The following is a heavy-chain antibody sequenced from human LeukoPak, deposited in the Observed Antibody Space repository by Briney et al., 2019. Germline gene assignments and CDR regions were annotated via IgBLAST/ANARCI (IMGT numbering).Heavy chain of an antibody. Sequence: ASVTVSFKASGYTFTTYGISWVRLAPGQGLEWMGWISAYNGNTNYAQRLQGRVTMTTDTSTSTVYMELRSLRSGDTAVYYCARDVGGSYQDYGGQGTVVTVSS. CDR2: ISAYNGNT. CDR1: GYTFTTYG. CDR3: ARDVGGSYQDY. D-gene: IGHD1-26*01. J-gene: IGHJ4*02. V-gene: IGHV1-18*01.